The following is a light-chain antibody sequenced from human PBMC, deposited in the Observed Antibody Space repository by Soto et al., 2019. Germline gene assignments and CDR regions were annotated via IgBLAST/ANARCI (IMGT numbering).Light chain of an antibody. CDR1: SSNIGAGYD. V-gene: IGLV1-40*01. CDR2: GNS. CDR3: QSYDRSLSDHV. Sequence: QCVLTQPPSVSGAPGQRGTISCTGSSSNIGAGYDVHWYRQLPGTAPKLLIYGNSNRPSGVPDRFSGSKSGTSASLAITGLQAEDEADYYCQSYDRSLSDHVFGTGTKVTVL. J-gene: IGLJ1*01.